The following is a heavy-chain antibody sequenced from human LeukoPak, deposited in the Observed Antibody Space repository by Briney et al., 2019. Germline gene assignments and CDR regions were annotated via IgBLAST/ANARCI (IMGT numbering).Heavy chain of an antibody. J-gene: IGHJ2*01. D-gene: IGHD6-19*01. CDR3: ARHGWHAWYFDL. CDR1: GGSFSGYY. V-gene: IGHV4-34*01. Sequence: PSETLSLTCAVYGGSFSGYYWSWIRQPPGRGLEWIGEINHSGSTNYNPSLKSRVTISVDTSKNQFSLKLSSVTAADTAVYYCARHGWHAWYFDLWGRGTLVTVSS. CDR2: INHSGST.